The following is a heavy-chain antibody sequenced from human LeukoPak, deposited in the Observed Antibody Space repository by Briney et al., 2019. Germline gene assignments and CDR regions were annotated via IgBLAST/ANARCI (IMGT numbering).Heavy chain of an antibody. D-gene: IGHD6-19*01. CDR1: GGSISSYY. CDR2: IYYSGST. Sequence: SETLSLTCTVSGGSISSYYWSWIRQPPGKGLEWIGYIYYSGSTNYNPSLKSRVTISVNPSKNQFSPHPSSGSPGSTAVYYWPRLGYSSGLDLSPTPGYFQHWGQGTLVTVSS. J-gene: IGHJ1*01. CDR3: PRLGYSSGLDLSPTPGYFQH. V-gene: IGHV4-59*08.